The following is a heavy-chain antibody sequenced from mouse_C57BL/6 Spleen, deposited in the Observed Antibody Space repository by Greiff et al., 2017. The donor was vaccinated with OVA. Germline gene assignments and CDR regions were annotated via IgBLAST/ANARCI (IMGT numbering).Heavy chain of an antibody. V-gene: IGHV1-42*01. D-gene: IGHD1-1*01. CDR3: ARVDHYYGSSQGFAY. Sequence: VQLQQSGPELVKPGASVKISCKASGYSFTGYYMNWVKQSPEKSLEWIGEINPSTGGTTYNQKFKAKATLTVDKSSSTAYMQLKSLTSEDSAVYYCARVDHYYGSSQGFAYWGQGTLVTVSA. J-gene: IGHJ3*01. CDR1: GYSFTGYY. CDR2: INPSTGGT.